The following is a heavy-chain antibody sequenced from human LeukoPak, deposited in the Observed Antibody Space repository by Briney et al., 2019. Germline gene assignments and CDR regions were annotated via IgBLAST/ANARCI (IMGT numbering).Heavy chain of an antibody. Sequence: SETLSLTCAVSGYSISSGYYWGWIRQPPGKGLEWIGSIYHSGSTYYNPSLKSRVTISVDTSESQFSLKLSSVTAADTAVYYCARDRLNWGQGTLVTVSS. J-gene: IGHJ4*02. D-gene: IGHD6-19*01. V-gene: IGHV4-38-2*02. CDR1: GYSISSGYY. CDR3: ARDRLN. CDR2: IYHSGST.